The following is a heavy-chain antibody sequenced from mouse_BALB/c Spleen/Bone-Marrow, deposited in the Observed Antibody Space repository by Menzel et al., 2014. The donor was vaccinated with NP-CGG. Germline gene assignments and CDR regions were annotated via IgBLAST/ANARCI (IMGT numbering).Heavy chain of an antibody. Sequence: EVKLVESGSDLVKPGGLVKMSCKASGYIFTDYYMKWVQLSPGKSLEWIGDINPINGDTFYNQKFKGKATLTADRSSSTAYMQLDSLTSEDSAVCYCAMRRRLYWYFDVWGPGTTVTASS. J-gene: IGHJ1*01. V-gene: IGHV1-26*01. CDR1: GYIFTDYY. CDR2: INPINGDT. CDR3: AMRRRLYWYFDV.